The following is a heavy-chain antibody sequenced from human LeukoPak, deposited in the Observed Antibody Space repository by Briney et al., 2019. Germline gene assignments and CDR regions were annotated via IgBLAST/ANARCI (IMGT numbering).Heavy chain of an antibody. V-gene: IGHV4-59*01. CDR1: GGSISSYY. J-gene: IGHJ4*02. CDR3: ARGSQSYYYDSSGYYFFDY. Sequence: SETLSLTCTASGGSISSYYWSWIRQPPGKGLEWIGYIYYSGSTNYNPSLKSRVTISVDTSKNQFSLKLSSVTAADTAVYYCARGSQSYYYDSSGYYFFDYWGQGTLVTVSS. D-gene: IGHD3-22*01. CDR2: IYYSGST.